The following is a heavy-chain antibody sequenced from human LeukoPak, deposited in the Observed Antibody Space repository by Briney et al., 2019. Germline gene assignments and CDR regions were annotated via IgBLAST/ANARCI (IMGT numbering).Heavy chain of an antibody. J-gene: IGHJ6*02. Sequence: GGSLRLSCAASGFTFSSYSMNWVRQAPGKGLEWVSSISSSSSYIYYADSVKGRFTISRDNAKNSLYLQMNSLRAEDTAVYYCAREVDIVVVPAATKSSYYYYGMDVWGQGTTVTVSS. CDR1: GFTFSSYS. D-gene: IGHD2-2*01. V-gene: IGHV3-21*01. CDR3: AREVDIVVVPAATKSSYYYYGMDV. CDR2: ISSSSSYI.